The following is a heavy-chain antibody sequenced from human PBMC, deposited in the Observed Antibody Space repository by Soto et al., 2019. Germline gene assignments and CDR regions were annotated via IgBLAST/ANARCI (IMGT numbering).Heavy chain of an antibody. CDR3: ARAGGYYYDSSGYTY. Sequence: GASVKFSCKASGYTFTSYGISWVRQAPGQGLEWMGGIIPIFGTANYAQKFQGRVTITADKSTSTAYMELSSLRSEDTAVYYCARAGGYYYDSSGYTYWGQGTLVTVSS. CDR2: IIPIFGTA. D-gene: IGHD3-22*01. J-gene: IGHJ4*02. CDR1: GYTFTSYG. V-gene: IGHV1-69*06.